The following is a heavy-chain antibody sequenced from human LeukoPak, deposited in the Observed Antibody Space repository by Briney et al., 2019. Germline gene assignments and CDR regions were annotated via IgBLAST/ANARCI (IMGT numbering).Heavy chain of an antibody. CDR3: AKAATPYYDSSGYYKY. V-gene: IGHV3-9*01. CDR1: GFTFDDYA. Sequence: GGSLRPSCAASGFTFDDYAMHWVRQAPGKGLEWVSGISWNSGSIGYADSVKGRFTISRDNAKNSLYLQMNSLRAEDTALYYCAKAATPYYDSSGYYKYWGQGTLVTVSS. J-gene: IGHJ4*02. CDR2: ISWNSGSI. D-gene: IGHD3-22*01.